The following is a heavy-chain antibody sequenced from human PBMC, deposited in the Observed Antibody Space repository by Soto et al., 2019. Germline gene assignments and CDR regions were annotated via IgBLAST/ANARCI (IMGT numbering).Heavy chain of an antibody. D-gene: IGHD6-19*01. CDR2: IIPIFGTA. CDR3: ARFASSGWARNPTDY. V-gene: IGHV1-69*12. CDR1: GGTFSSYA. Sequence: QVQLVQSGAEVKKPGSSVKVSCKASGGTFSSYAISWVRQAPGQGLEWMGGIIPIFGTANYAQKFQGRVTITADESTSAAYMELSSRRSEDTAVYYCARFASSGWARNPTDYWGQGTLVTVSS. J-gene: IGHJ4*02.